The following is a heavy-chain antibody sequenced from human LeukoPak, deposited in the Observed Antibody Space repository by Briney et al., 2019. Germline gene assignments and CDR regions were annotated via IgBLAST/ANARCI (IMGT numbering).Heavy chain of an antibody. D-gene: IGHD1-14*01. CDR2: IGTAGDT. CDR3: SRMAKERVGGISHFDY. V-gene: IGHV3-13*01. Sequence: GGSLRLPCQAPGFTFGDYDRPWAGQATGKGLEWVSAIGTAGDTYYTCTVKSRFTISTENATNSLYLQMNSLRAWYSRVYYCSRMAKERVGGISHFDYWGQGSLVTASS. CDR1: GFTFGDYD. J-gene: IGHJ4*02.